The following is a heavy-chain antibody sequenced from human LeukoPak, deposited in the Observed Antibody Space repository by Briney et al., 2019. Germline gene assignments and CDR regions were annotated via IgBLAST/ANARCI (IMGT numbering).Heavy chain of an antibody. Sequence: GGSLRLSCAASGVTFSDYYMTWIRQAPGKGLGWVSYISYSGRTIYYADSVRGRFTISRDNTKNSLYLEMKSLRAEDTAVYYCAGSYDSSGFADNWGQGTLVTVSS. D-gene: IGHD3-22*01. CDR3: AGSYDSSGFADN. V-gene: IGHV3-11*01. CDR2: ISYSGRTI. J-gene: IGHJ4*02. CDR1: GVTFSDYY.